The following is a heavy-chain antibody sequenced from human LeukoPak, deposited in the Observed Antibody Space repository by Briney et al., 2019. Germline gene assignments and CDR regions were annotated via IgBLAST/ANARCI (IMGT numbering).Heavy chain of an antibody. CDR2: ISGSGIST. V-gene: IGHV3-23*01. CDR1: GFTFSTYA. Sequence: PGGSLRLSCAASGFTFSTYAMSWVRQAPGKGLEWVSTISGSGISTYYADSVKGRFTISRDNSKNTLYLQMNSLRAEDTAVYYCANRNRDGYNWTPFDYWGQGTLVTVSS. J-gene: IGHJ4*02. D-gene: IGHD5-24*01. CDR3: ANRNRDGYNWTPFDY.